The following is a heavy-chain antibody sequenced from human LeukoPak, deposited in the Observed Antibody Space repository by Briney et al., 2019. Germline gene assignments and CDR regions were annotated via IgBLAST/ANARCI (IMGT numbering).Heavy chain of an antibody. CDR3: ARLYDSGGYYYPYYFDY. D-gene: IGHD3-22*01. V-gene: IGHV1-69*01. J-gene: IGHJ4*02. Sequence: SVNVSCKASGGTFSSYAISWVRQAPGQGLEWMGGIIPIFGTANYAQKFQGRVTITADESTSTAYMELSSLRSEDTAVYYCARLYDSGGYYYPYYFDYWGQGTLVTVSS. CDR2: IIPIFGTA. CDR1: GGTFSSYA.